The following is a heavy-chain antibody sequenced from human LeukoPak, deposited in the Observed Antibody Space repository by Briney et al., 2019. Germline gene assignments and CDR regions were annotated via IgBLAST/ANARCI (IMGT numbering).Heavy chain of an antibody. CDR2: ISGVGP. Sequence: PGGSLRLSCAASGFTFSNYALTWVRQAPGRGLEWVSSISGVGPYYADSVKGRFSISRDNYKNTLYLQMSSLRSEDTAVYYCARGATVTTTFDYWGQGTLVTVSS. CDR1: GFTFSNYA. J-gene: IGHJ4*02. D-gene: IGHD4-17*01. CDR3: ARGATVTTTFDY. V-gene: IGHV3-23*01.